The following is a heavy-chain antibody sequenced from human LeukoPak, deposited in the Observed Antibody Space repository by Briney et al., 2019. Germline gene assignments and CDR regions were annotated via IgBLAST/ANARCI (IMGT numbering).Heavy chain of an antibody. Sequence: GASVKVSCKASGYTFTTYYMHWVRQAPGQRLEWMGWINAGNGNTKYSQKFQGRVTITRDTSASTAYMDLSSLRSEDTAVYYCAREIDRDGYNRIFDYWGQGTLVTVSS. CDR3: AREIDRDGYNRIFDY. V-gene: IGHV1-3*01. CDR2: INAGNGNT. D-gene: IGHD5-24*01. CDR1: GYTFTTYY. J-gene: IGHJ4*02.